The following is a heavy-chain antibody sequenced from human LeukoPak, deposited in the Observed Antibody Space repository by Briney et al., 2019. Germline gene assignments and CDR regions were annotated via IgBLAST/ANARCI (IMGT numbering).Heavy chain of an antibody. Sequence: ASVKVSCKASGYTFTGYYMHWVRQAPGQGLEWMGWINPNSGGTNYAQKFQGRVTMTRDTSTSTVYMELSSLRSEDTAVYYCARGMVGSGWYGADYWGQGTLVTVSS. V-gene: IGHV1-2*02. CDR3: ARGMVGSGWYGADY. J-gene: IGHJ4*02. CDR2: INPNSGGT. D-gene: IGHD6-19*01. CDR1: GYTFTGYY.